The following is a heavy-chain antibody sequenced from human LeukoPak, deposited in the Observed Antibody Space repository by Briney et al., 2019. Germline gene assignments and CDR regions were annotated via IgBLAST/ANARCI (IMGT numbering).Heavy chain of an antibody. Sequence: GGSLRLSCAASGFSFSSSWMHWVRHAAGKGLVWVSRINDDETSTSYADSVKGRFTISRDNAKNTLYLQMNSLRAEDTAVYYCATTGSGSYYDFWGQGTLVTASS. CDR1: GFSFSSSW. J-gene: IGHJ4*02. CDR3: ATTGSGSYYDF. V-gene: IGHV3-74*01. CDR2: INDDETST. D-gene: IGHD1-26*01.